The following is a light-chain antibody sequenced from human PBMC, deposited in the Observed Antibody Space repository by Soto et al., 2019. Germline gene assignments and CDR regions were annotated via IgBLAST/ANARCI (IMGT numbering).Light chain of an antibody. CDR1: SSDVGGYNY. CDR3: SSYRTGSTLI. J-gene: IGLJ2*01. Sequence: QSVLTQPASVSGSPGQSITISCTGTSSDVGGYNYVAWYQQYPDKAPKLIIYAVNNRPSGVSDRFSGSKSGNTASLTISGLQPEDEADYYCSSYRTGSTLIFGGGTKLTVL. CDR2: AVN. V-gene: IGLV2-14*03.